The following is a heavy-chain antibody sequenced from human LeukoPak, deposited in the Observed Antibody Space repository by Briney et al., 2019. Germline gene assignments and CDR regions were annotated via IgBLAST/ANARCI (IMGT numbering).Heavy chain of an antibody. D-gene: IGHD2-15*01. Sequence: SETLSLTCTVSDGSISSSSYYWGWIRQPPGKGLEWIGSIYYSGSAFYTPSLKSRVTISVDTSKNQFSLKLSSVTAADTAVYYCAREDLGYCSGGSCYRGWFDPWGQGTLVTVSS. CDR1: DGSISSSSYY. J-gene: IGHJ5*02. V-gene: IGHV4-39*07. CDR2: IYYSGSA. CDR3: AREDLGYCSGGSCYRGWFDP.